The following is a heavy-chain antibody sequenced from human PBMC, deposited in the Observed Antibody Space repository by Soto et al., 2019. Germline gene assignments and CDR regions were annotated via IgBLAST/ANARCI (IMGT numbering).Heavy chain of an antibody. CDR2: IWYDGSNK. CDR3: ARDWEQQLVLGWFDP. Sequence: QVQLVESGGGVVQPGRSLRLSCAASGFTFSSYGMHWVRQAPGKGLEWVAVIWYDGSNKYYADSVKGRFTISRDNSKNTLYLQMNSLRAEDTAVYYCARDWEQQLVLGWFDPWGQGTLVNVAS. CDR1: GFTFSSYG. D-gene: IGHD6-13*01. J-gene: IGHJ5*02. V-gene: IGHV3-33*01.